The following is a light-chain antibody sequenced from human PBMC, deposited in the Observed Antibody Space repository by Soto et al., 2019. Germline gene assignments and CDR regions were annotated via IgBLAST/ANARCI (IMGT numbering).Light chain of an antibody. Sequence: AIQVTQSPTSLSASVGDRVTITCRSSQDIRNYLGWYQQKPGKAPQLLIYGASSLQRGVSSRFRGSGFGTDLTLTISSLQPEDSATYYCLQDRSHFWTFGQGTKVDIK. CDR3: LQDRSHFWT. CDR2: GAS. J-gene: IGKJ1*01. CDR1: QDIRNY. V-gene: IGKV1-6*01.